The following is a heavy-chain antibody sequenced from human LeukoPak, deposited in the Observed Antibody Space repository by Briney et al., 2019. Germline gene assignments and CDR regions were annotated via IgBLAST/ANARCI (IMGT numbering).Heavy chain of an antibody. J-gene: IGHJ4*02. CDR3: ATTDLRVPAASLV. Sequence: ASVKVSCKVSGYTLTELSMHWVRQAPGKGLEWMGGFDPEDGETIYAQKFQGRVTMIEDTSTDTAYMELSSLRSEDTAVYYCATTDLRVPAASLVWGQGTLVTVSS. V-gene: IGHV1-24*01. CDR1: GYTLTELS. D-gene: IGHD2-2*01. CDR2: FDPEDGET.